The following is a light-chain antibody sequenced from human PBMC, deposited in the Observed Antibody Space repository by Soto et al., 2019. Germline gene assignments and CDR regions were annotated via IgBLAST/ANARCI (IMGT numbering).Light chain of an antibody. CDR2: DAS. CDR1: QGVTSSY. Sequence: EIVLTQSPATLSLSPGESATLSCGASQGVTSSYLAWYQQKPGLAPRLLIYDASSRATGIPDRFSGSGSGTDFTLTISRLEPEDFAVYYCHPYASSPLTFGGGTTVAIK. CDR3: HPYASSPLT. J-gene: IGKJ4*01. V-gene: IGKV3D-20*01.